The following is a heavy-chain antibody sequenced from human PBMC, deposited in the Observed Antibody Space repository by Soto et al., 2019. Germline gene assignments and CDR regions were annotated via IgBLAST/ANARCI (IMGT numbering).Heavy chain of an antibody. Sequence: ASVKGACKASGYTFTRYYMHWVRQAPGQGLEWMGLINPIFGRTTYAQKFQGRVTITTDTSTSTAYMELSSLRSEDTAVYYCAKDLLVYNNYYFDYWRQGTLVTVSS. V-gene: IGHV1-46*01. J-gene: IGHJ4*02. D-gene: IGHD1-1*01. CDR1: GYTFTRYY. CDR2: INPIFGRT. CDR3: AKDLLVYNNYYFDY.